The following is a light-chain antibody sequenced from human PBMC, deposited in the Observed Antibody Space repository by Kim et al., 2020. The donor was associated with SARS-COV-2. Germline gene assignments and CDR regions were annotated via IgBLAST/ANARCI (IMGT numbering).Light chain of an antibody. V-gene: IGKV3-15*01. Sequence: VSTGERATLSCRASQSVSINLAWYQQKPGQAPRLLIYGASTRATDIPGRFSGSGSGTEFTLTISSLQSEDFVVYYCQQYNNWPLTFGGGTKVDIK. CDR3: QQYNNWPLT. CDR2: GAS. J-gene: IGKJ4*01. CDR1: QSVSIN.